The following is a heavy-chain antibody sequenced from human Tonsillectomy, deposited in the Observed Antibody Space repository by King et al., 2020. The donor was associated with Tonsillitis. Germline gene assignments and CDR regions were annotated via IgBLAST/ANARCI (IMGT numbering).Heavy chain of an antibody. CDR2: IYYSGST. Sequence: LQLQESGPGLVKPSETLSLTCTVSGGSISSSSYYWGWIRQPPGKGLEWIGSIYYSGSTYYNPSLKSRVTISVDTSKNQFSLKLSSVTAADTAVYYCARHEALYYGSGNGEGWFDPWGQGTLVTVSS. V-gene: IGHV4-39*01. J-gene: IGHJ5*02. CDR3: ARHEALYYGSGNGEGWFDP. D-gene: IGHD3-10*01. CDR1: GGSISSSSYY.